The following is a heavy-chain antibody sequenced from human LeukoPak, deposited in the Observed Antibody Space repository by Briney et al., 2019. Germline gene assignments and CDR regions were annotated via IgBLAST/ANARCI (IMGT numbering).Heavy chain of an antibody. CDR2: ITSSSGYI. V-gene: IGHV3-21*04. D-gene: IGHD6-19*01. CDR3: AKGEGQWLVRYFQH. CDR1: GFTFSSYS. J-gene: IGHJ1*01. Sequence: GGSLRLSCAASGFTFSSYSMNWVRQAPGKGLEWVSSITSSSGYIYYADSVKGRFTISRDNAKNSLYLQMNSLRAEDTAVYYCAKGEGQWLVRYFQHWGQGTLVTVSS.